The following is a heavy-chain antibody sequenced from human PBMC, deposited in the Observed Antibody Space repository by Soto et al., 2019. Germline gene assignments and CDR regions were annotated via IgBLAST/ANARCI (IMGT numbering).Heavy chain of an antibody. D-gene: IGHD1-26*01. J-gene: IGHJ4*02. CDR2: ISPFNCHP. CDR3: ARDAGSESYLAY. V-gene: IGHV1-18*01. CDR1: GYTFTNYV. Sequence: HVQLVQSGGEVKKPGASVKVSCKPSGYTFTNYVISWVRQAPGQGLEYMGWISPFNCHPKYAQKFQCRVTLTTETSTSTAYMELRRLINDDTAVYYCARDAGSESYLAYWGQGTLVSVSS.